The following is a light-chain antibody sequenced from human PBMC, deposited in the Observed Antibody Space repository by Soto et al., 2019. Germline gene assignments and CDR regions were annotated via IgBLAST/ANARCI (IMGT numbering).Light chain of an antibody. CDR1: QSINIY. V-gene: IGKV1-39*01. CDR2: AAS. J-gene: IGKJ5*01. Sequence: DIQMTQSPSSLSASVGDRVTITCRASQSINIYLNWYQQKPGKAPKLLIYAASSLQSGVPSRFSGNGVGTHFTLTIISLLPEDFATYHCQQSHSTPYTFGQGTRLEIK. CDR3: QQSHSTPYT.